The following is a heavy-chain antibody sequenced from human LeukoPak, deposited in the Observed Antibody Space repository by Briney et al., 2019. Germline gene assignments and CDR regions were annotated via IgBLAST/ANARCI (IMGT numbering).Heavy chain of an antibody. D-gene: IGHD3-3*01. J-gene: IGHJ4*02. V-gene: IGHV3-21*01. Sequence: GGSLRLSCAASGFTFSSYSMNWVRQAPGKGLEWVSSISSSSSYIYYADSVKGRFTISRDNAKNSLYLQMNSLRAEDTAVYYCARGGRAIFGVVITYFDYWGQGTLVTVSS. CDR2: ISSSSSYI. CDR1: GFTFSSYS. CDR3: ARGGRAIFGVVITYFDY.